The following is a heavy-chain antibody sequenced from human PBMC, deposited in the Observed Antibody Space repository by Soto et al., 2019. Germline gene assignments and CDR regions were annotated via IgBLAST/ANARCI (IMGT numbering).Heavy chain of an antibody. CDR1: GGSISSSSYY. CDR2: IYCSRST. V-gene: IGHV4-30-4*08. CDR3: ASYGGNPLFDH. Sequence: PSETLFLTCTVSGGSISSSSYYWGWIRQPPGKGLEWIGYIYCSRSTYYNPSLKSRVTISVDTSKNQFSLKLSSVTAADTAVYYCASYGGNPLFDHWGQGTLVTVSS. J-gene: IGHJ4*02. D-gene: IGHD2-15*01.